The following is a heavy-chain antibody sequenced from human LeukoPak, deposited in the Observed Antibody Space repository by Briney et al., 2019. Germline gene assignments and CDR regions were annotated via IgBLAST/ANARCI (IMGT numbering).Heavy chain of an antibody. V-gene: IGHV3-21*01. Sequence: GGSLRLSCTASGFTFSGYSMNWIRQAPGKGLEWVSSLGTRRTAIYHAGSVKGRFSISRDNAKNSVYLQMNSLRAEDTAPYYCATEVSEGFDFWGQGTLVTVSS. D-gene: IGHD3-22*01. CDR3: ATEVSEGFDF. CDR1: GFTFSGYS. CDR2: LGTRRTAI. J-gene: IGHJ4*02.